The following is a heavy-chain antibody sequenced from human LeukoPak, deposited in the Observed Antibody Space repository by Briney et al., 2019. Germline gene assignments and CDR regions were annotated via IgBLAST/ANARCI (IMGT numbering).Heavy chain of an antibody. J-gene: IGHJ4*02. D-gene: IGHD2-15*01. Sequence: GRSLRLSCAASGFTFSSFGMHWVRQAPGRGLQWVAVISYDGSNKYYADSVKGRFTISRDNFKNTLYLQVNSLRAEDTAVYYCAKESAYCSGGSCYLDDWGQGTLVTVSS. CDR2: ISYDGSNK. CDR1: GFTFSSFG. CDR3: AKESAYCSGGSCYLDD. V-gene: IGHV3-30*18.